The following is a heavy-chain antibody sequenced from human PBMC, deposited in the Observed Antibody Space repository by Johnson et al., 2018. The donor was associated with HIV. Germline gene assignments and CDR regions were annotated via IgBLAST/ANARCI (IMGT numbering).Heavy chain of an antibody. D-gene: IGHD2-15*01. Sequence: QVQLVESGGGVVQPGRSLRLSCAASGFTFSSYAMHWVRQAPGKGLEWVAVISYDGRNKYYADSVKGRFTISRDNSKNTLYLQMNSLRAEDTAVYYCAKDSGVAAFATGAFDIWGQGTMVTVSS. CDR3: AKDSGVAAFATGAFDI. CDR2: ISYDGRNK. V-gene: IGHV3-30*04. CDR1: GFTFSSYA. J-gene: IGHJ3*02.